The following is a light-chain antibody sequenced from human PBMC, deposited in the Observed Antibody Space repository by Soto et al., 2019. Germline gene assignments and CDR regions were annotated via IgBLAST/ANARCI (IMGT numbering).Light chain of an antibody. CDR2: DVD. CDR3: CSYAGSYPFV. Sequence: QSALTQPPSASGSPGQSVTISCTGTSSDVGGYNFVSWYQQYPGKAPKLMIYDVDKRPSGVPGRFSGSKSGNTASLTISGLQAEDEADYYCCSYAGSYPFVFGTGTKVTVL. J-gene: IGLJ1*01. CDR1: SSDVGGYNF. V-gene: IGLV2-8*01.